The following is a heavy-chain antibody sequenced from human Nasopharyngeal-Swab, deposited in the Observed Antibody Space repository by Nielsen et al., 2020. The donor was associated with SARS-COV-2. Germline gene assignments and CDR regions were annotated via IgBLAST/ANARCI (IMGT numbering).Heavy chain of an antibody. J-gene: IGHJ4*02. CDR3: IAAAGTGSFDY. CDR1: GFTFNTYG. V-gene: IGHV3-23*01. Sequence: GESLKISCAASGFTFNTYGMSWVRQAPGKGLEWVSAISGSGGSTYYADSVKGRFTISRDNSKNTLYLQMNSLRAEDTAVYYCIAAAGTGSFDYWGQGTLVTVSS. CDR2: ISGSGGST. D-gene: IGHD6-13*01.